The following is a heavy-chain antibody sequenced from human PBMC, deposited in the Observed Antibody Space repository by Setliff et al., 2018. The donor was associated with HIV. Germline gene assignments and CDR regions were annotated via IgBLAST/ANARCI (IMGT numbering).Heavy chain of an antibody. CDR1: GFTFSTYW. CDR2: IKQDGNEK. CDR3: ARRRTSSTSVTGMDV. D-gene: IGHD2-2*01. Sequence: GESLRLSCAASGFTFSTYWMTWVRQAPGKGLEWVANIKQDGNEKYYVDSVKGRFTISRDNAKNSLYLQMTSLRAEDTAVCYCARRRTSSTSVTGMDVWGQGTTVTVSS. J-gene: IGHJ6*02. V-gene: IGHV3-7*01.